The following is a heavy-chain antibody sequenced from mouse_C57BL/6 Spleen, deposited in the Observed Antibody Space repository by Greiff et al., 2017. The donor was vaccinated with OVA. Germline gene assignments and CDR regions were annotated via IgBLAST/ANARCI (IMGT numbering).Heavy chain of an antibody. V-gene: IGHV1-15*01. CDR1: GYTFTDYE. D-gene: IGHD3-2*02. J-gene: IGHJ3*01. CDR2: IDPETGGT. CDR3: TRSGGFAY. Sequence: QVQLQQSGAELVRPGASVTLSCTASGYTFTDYEMHWVKQTPVHGLEWIGAIDPETGGTAYNQKFKGKAILTADKSSSTAYMELRSLTSEDSAVYYCTRSGGFAYWGQGTLVTVSA.